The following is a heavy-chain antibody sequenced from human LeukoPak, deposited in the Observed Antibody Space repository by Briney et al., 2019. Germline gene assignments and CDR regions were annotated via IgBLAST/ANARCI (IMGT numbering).Heavy chain of an antibody. D-gene: IGHD2-15*01. CDR2: ISGSGGSP. Sequence: PGGSLRLSCAASGVTFSSYGMSWVRQAVGKGLEWVSGISGSGGSPYYAESVKGRFSIFRDNPKNTLYLQMNSLRAEDTAVYYCAKGMSGGSFSPFDYWGQGTLVTVSS. V-gene: IGHV3-23*01. CDR1: GVTFSSYG. CDR3: AKGMSGGSFSPFDY. J-gene: IGHJ4*02.